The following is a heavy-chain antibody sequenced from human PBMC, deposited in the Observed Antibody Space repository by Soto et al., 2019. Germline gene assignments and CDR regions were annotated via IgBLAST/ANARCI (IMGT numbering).Heavy chain of an antibody. CDR3: AKDPTHQSTVPLAWFDP. CDR1: GFTFSSYA. V-gene: IGHV3-23*01. Sequence: GGSLRLSCAASGFTFSSYAMSWVRQAPGKGLEWVSAISGSGGSTYYADSVKGRFTISRDNSKNTLYLQMNSLRAEDTAVYYCAKDPTHQSTVPLAWFDPWGQGTLVTVSS. CDR2: ISGSGGST. D-gene: IGHD4-17*01. J-gene: IGHJ5*02.